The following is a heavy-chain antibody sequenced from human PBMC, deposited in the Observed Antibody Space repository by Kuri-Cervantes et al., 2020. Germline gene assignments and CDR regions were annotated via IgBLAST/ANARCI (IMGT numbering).Heavy chain of an antibody. V-gene: IGHV3-11*01. CDR3: AKDHLYGSDLY. J-gene: IGHJ4*02. CDR1: GFNFSAFY. Sequence: GESLKISCEVSGFNFSAFYMTWLRQTPGKGLEWLSFISPSGENIYYTDSVKGRFTISRDNDKNSLYLQMDGLRAEDTAVYYCAKDHLYGSDLYWGQGTLVTVSS. CDR2: ISPSGENI. D-gene: IGHD3-10*01.